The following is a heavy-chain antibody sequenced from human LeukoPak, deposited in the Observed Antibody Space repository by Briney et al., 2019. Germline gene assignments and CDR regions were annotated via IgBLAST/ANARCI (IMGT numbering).Heavy chain of an antibody. Sequence: PSETLSLTCTVSGGSISSYYWSWIRQPPGKGLEWIGYIYYSGSTNYNPSLKSRVTISVDTSKNQFSLKLSSVTAADTAVYYCARVGSSGGMDVWSQGTTVTVSS. V-gene: IGHV4-59*01. CDR1: GGSISSYY. CDR3: ARVGSSGGMDV. CDR2: IYYSGST. D-gene: IGHD6-6*01. J-gene: IGHJ6*02.